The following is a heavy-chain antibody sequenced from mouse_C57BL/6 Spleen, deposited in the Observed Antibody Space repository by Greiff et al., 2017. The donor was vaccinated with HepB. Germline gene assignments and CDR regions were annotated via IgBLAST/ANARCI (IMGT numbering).Heavy chain of an antibody. J-gene: IGHJ2*01. V-gene: IGHV1-53*01. Sequence: QVQLQQSGTELVKPGASVKLSCKASGYTFTSYWMHWVKQRPGQGLEWIGNINPSNGGTNYNEKFKSKATLTVDKSSSTAYMQLSSLTSEDSAVYYCARWGWLLRGYFDYWGQGTTLTVSS. CDR3: ARWGWLLRGYFDY. CDR1: GYTFTSYW. D-gene: IGHD2-3*01. CDR2: INPSNGGT.